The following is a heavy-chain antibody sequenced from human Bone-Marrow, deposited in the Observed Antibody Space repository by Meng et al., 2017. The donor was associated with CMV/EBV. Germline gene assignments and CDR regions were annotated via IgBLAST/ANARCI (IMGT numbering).Heavy chain of an antibody. V-gene: IGHV1-69*06. CDR2: IIPIFGTA. J-gene: IGHJ4*02. D-gene: IGHD3-22*01. CDR1: GTFSSYD. CDR3: ASSPYYYDSSGYYHFDY. Sequence: GTFSSYDISWVRQAPGQGLEWMGGIIPIFGTANYAQKFQGRVTLTADKSASTAYMELSSLRSEDTAVYYCASSPYYYDSSGYYHFDYWGQGTLVTVSS.